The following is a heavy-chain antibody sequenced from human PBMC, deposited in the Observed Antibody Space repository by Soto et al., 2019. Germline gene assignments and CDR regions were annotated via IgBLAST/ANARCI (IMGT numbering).Heavy chain of an antibody. Sequence: QVQLVESGGGVVQPGRSLRLPCAASGFTFSSYGMHWVRQAPGKGLEWVAVISYDGSNKYYADSVKGRFTISRDNSKNTLYLQMNSLRAEDTAVYYCAKGTTYYYDSSGYGVDVYFDYWGQGTLVTVSS. CDR1: GFTFSSYG. J-gene: IGHJ4*02. D-gene: IGHD3-22*01. V-gene: IGHV3-30*18. CDR3: AKGTTYYYDSSGYGVDVYFDY. CDR2: ISYDGSNK.